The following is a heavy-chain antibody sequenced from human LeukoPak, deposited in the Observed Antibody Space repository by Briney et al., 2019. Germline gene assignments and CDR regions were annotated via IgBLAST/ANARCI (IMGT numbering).Heavy chain of an antibody. CDR1: GFTVSSNY. J-gene: IGHJ4*02. V-gene: IGHV3-23*01. D-gene: IGHD2-15*01. Sequence: GGSLRLSCAASGFTVSSNYMSWVRQAPGKGLEWVSAISGSGGSTYYADSVKGRFTISRDNSKNTLYLQMNSLRAEDTAVYYCAKDSRVVVAATVGFDYWGQRTLVTVSS. CDR2: ISGSGGST. CDR3: AKDSRVVVAATVGFDY.